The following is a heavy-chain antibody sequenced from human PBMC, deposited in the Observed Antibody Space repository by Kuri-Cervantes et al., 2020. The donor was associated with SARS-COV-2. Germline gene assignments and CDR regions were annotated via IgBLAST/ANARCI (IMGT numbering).Heavy chain of an antibody. CDR3: ARAQPPLYYYYYGMDV. CDR2: ISSSSSYI. Sequence: GGSLRLSCAASGFTFSSYSMNWVRQAPGKELEWVSSISSSSSYIYYADSVKGRFTISRDNAKNSLYLQMNSLRAEDTAVYYCARAQPPLYYYYYGMDVWGQGTTVTVSS. J-gene: IGHJ6*02. V-gene: IGHV3-21*01. CDR1: GFTFSSYS.